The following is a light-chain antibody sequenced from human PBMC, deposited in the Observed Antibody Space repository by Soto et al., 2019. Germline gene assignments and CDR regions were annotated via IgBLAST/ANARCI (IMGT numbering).Light chain of an antibody. V-gene: IGKV3-11*01. CDR2: DAS. Sequence: EIVLTQSPATPSLSPGERATLSCKASQSVSRHLAWYQHKPGQAPRLLIYDASNRATGIPARFSGSGFGTDFTLTISSLEPEDFAVYYCQQCSNWPPSYTFGQGTKLDIK. CDR1: QSVSRH. CDR3: QQCSNWPPSYT. J-gene: IGKJ2*01.